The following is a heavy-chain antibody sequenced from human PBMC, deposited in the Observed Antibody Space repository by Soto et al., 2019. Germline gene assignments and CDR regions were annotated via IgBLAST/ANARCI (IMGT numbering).Heavy chain of an antibody. CDR1: GFTFSNVG. J-gene: IGHJ4*02. CDR2: IKSKTDGGTT. D-gene: IGHD3-3*01. V-gene: IGHV3-15*07. Sequence: ESGGGLVNPGGSLGLSCTASGFTFSNVGMHWVRQAAGKGLEWVGGIKSKTDGGTTDYAAPVKGRFTISRDDSKNTLYLQMHSLRTEDTAVYYCVTVAYYERSGGQGTLVTVSS. CDR3: VTVAYYERS.